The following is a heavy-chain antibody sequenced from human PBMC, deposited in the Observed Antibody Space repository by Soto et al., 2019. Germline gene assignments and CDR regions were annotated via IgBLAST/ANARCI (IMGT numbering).Heavy chain of an antibody. CDR2: IYYSGST. J-gene: IGHJ6*03. CDR3: ARHPGAVVYDYMDV. D-gene: IGHD6-19*01. V-gene: IGHV4-39*01. CDR1: GGSISSSSYY. Sequence: SETLSLTCTVSGGSISSSSYYWGWIRQPPGKGLEWIGSIYYSGSTYYNPSLKSRVTISVDTSKNQFSLKLSSVTAADTAVYYCARHPGAVVYDYMDVWGKGTTVTVPS.